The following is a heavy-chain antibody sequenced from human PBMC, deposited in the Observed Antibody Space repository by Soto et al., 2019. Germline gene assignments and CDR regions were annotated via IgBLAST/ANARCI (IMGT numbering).Heavy chain of an antibody. V-gene: IGHV4-59*08. Sequence: PSETLSLTCTVSGGSISSYYWSWIRQPPGKGPEWIGYIYYSGSTNYNPSLKSRVTISVDTSKNQFSLKLSSVTAADTAVYYCARPVSDGSGSYIGYSGQGTLVTVSS. CDR3: ARPVSDGSGSYIGY. CDR2: IYYSGST. J-gene: IGHJ4*02. CDR1: GGSISSYY. D-gene: IGHD3-10*01.